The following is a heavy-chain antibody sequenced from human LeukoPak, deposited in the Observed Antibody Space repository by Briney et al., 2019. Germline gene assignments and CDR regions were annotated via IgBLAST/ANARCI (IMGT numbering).Heavy chain of an antibody. CDR3: ARDVYFVGGFYTYYNRDV. Sequence: SETLSLTCTVSGGSISNYYWSWIRQPAGKGLEWIGRIYTSGSTNYNPSLTSRVTMSVDKSKNQFSLKLTSVTAADTAVYYCARDVYFVGGFYTYYNRDVGGKGTTVGVS. CDR2: IYTSGST. D-gene: IGHD3-10*01. J-gene: IGHJ6*03. CDR1: GGSISNYY. V-gene: IGHV4-4*07.